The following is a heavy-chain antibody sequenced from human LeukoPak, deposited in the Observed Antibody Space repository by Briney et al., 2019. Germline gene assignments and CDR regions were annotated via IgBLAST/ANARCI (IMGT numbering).Heavy chain of an antibody. CDR3: ARPGPWISGGGDY. D-gene: IGHD5-12*01. CDR1: GYSFTSYW. Sequence: GESLKISCKGSGYSFTSYWITWVRQMPGKGLEWMGRIDPSDSYTHYSPSFQGHVTISADKSINTAYLQWSSLKASDTAMYYRARPGPWISGGGDYWGQGTLVTVSS. CDR2: IDPSDSYT. V-gene: IGHV5-10-1*01. J-gene: IGHJ4*02.